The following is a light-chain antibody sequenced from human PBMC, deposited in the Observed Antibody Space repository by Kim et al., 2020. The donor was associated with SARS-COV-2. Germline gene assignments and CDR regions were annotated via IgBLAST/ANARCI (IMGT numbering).Light chain of an antibody. V-gene: IGKV1-33*01. J-gene: IGKJ4*02. CDR2: DAS. Sequence: DSQMTQSPSSLSASVGDRVTITCQASQDIDNYLNWYQQKPGKAPKLLIYDASNLQTGVPSRFSGSGSGTDFTFTISSLQPEDIATYYCQQYDNSFGGGTKVDIK. CDR1: QDIDNY. CDR3: QQYDNS.